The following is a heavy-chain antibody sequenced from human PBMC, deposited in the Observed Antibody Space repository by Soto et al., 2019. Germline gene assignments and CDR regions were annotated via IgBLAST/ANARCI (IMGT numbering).Heavy chain of an antibody. CDR3: AKGKYCSSTSCYAVAARSPFGY. V-gene: IGHV3-23*01. J-gene: IGHJ4*02. D-gene: IGHD2-2*01. CDR2: ISGSGGST. CDR1: GFTFSSYA. Sequence: PGGSLRLSCAASGFTFSSYAMSWVRQAPGKGLEWVSAISGSGGSTYYADSVKGRFTISRDNSKNTLYLQMNSLRAEDTAVYYCAKGKYCSSTSCYAVAARSPFGYWGQGTLVTVSS.